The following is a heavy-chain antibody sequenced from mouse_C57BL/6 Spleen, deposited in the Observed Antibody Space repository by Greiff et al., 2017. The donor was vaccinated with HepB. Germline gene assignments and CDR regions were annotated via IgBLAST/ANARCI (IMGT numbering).Heavy chain of an antibody. V-gene: IGHV1-80*01. CDR1: GYAFSSYW. CDR3: ASSDYYGSSYVRYYFDY. CDR2: IYPGDGDT. D-gene: IGHD1-1*01. Sequence: VQLQQSGAELVKPGASVKISCKASGYAFSSYWMNWVKQRPGKGLEWIGQIYPGDGDTNYNGKFKGKATLTADKSSSTAYMQLSSLTSEDSAVYFCASSDYYGSSYVRYYFDYWGQGTTLTVSS. J-gene: IGHJ2*01.